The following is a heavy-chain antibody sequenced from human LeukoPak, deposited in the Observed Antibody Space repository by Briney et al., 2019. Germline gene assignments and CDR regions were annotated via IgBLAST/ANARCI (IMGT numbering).Heavy chain of an antibody. J-gene: IGHJ6*03. CDR3: AKDRGDSLYYMDV. CDR1: GFTFSSYG. V-gene: IGHV3-30*02. CDR2: IRYDESNK. D-gene: IGHD4-11*01. Sequence: GGSLRLSCAASGFTFSSYGMHWVRQAPGKGLEWEAFIRYDESNKFYADSVKGRFAISRDNSKDTLYLQMNSLRAEDTTVYYCAKDRGDSLYYMDVWGKGTTVTVSS.